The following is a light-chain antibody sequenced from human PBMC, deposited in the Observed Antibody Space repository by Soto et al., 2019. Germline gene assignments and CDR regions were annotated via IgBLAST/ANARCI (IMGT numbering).Light chain of an antibody. CDR3: SSYTSSSTLYV. V-gene: IGLV2-14*01. CDR1: SSDVGGYKY. Sequence: QSALTQPAPVSGSPGQSITISCTGTSSDVGGYKYVSWYQQHPGKAPKLMIYDVSNRPSGVSNRFSGSKPGNTASLTISGLQAEDEADYYCSSYTSSSTLYVFGTGTKLTVL. CDR2: DVS. J-gene: IGLJ1*01.